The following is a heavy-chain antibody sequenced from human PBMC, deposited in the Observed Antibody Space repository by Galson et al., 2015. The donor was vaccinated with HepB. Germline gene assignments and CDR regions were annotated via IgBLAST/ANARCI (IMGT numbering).Heavy chain of an antibody. CDR2: ISAYNGNI. J-gene: IGHJ4*02. Sequence: SVKVSCKASGYTFTTYGVSWVRQAPGQGLEWMGRISAYNGNINYARKFQGRVTMTTDTSTSTAYMELRSLTSDDTAVYYCATARYSTSPPDNWGREPWSPSPQ. V-gene: IGHV1-18*01. CDR3: ATARYSTSPPDN. D-gene: IGHD2-2*01. CDR1: GYTFTTYG.